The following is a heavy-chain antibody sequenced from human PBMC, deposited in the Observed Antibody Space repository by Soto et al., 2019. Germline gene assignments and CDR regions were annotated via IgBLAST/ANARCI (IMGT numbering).Heavy chain of an antibody. V-gene: IGHV3-48*01. Sequence: GGSLRLSCAASGFTFSSYSMNWVRQAPGKGLEWVSYISSSSSTIYYADSVKGRFTISRDNAKNSLYLQMNSLRAEDTAVYYCAKAIHYYDSSGYSPDFDYWGQGTLVTVSS. CDR2: ISSSSSTI. CDR1: GFTFSSYS. D-gene: IGHD3-22*01. J-gene: IGHJ4*02. CDR3: AKAIHYYDSSGYSPDFDY.